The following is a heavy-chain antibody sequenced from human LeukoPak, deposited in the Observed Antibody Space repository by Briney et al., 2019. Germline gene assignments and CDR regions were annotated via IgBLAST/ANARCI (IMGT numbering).Heavy chain of an antibody. J-gene: IGHJ3*02. CDR2: IYTSGST. Sequence: SETLSLTCTVSGGSISSYYWSWIRQPAGKGLEWIGRIYTSGSTNYNPSLKSRVTMSVDTSKNQFSLKLSSVTAADTAVYYCARVDRNVGSGSYWDDAFDIWGQGTMVTVCS. V-gene: IGHV4-4*07. CDR1: GGSISSYY. D-gene: IGHD1-26*01. CDR3: ARVDRNVGSGSYWDDAFDI.